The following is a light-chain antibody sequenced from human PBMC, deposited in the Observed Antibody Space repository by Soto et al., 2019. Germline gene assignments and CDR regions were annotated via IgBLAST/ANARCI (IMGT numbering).Light chain of an antibody. Sequence: QSVLTQPASVPGSPGQSITISCTGTSSDVGGYNYVSWYQQRPGKAPKLMIYEVTNRPSGISNRFSGSKSGNTASLTISGLQAEDEADYYCSSYTSSSLYVFGAGTQLTVL. CDR2: EVT. J-gene: IGLJ7*01. CDR1: SSDVGGYNY. CDR3: SSYTSSSLYV. V-gene: IGLV2-14*01.